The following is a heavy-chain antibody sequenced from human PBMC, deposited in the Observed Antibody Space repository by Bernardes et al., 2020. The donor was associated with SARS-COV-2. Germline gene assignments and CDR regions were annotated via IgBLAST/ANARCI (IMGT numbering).Heavy chain of an antibody. CDR1: GYTFTGYY. CDR3: ARDSTVSWFGSDY. D-gene: IGHD3-10*01. J-gene: IGHJ4*02. CDR2: INANSGGT. Sequence: ASVKVCCKASGYTFTGYYIHWVRQAPGQGLEWMGWINANSGGTNYAQKFQGRVTMTRDTSISTAYMELSRLRSDDTAVYYCARDSTVSWFGSDYWGQGTLVTVSS. V-gene: IGHV1-2*02.